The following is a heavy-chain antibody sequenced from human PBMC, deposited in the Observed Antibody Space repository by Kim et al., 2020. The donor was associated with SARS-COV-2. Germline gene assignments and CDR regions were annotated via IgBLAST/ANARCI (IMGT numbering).Heavy chain of an antibody. CDR2: ISGSGGST. CDR3: AKDLSSAVPDYVWGSYRSGY. D-gene: IGHD3-16*02. Sequence: GGSLRLSCAASGFTFSSYAMSWVRQAPGKGLEWVSAISGSGGSTYYADSVKGRFTISRDNSKNTLYLQMNSLRAEDTAVYYCAKDLSSAVPDYVWGSYRSGYWGHGTLVTVSS. CDR1: GFTFSSYA. V-gene: IGHV3-23*01. J-gene: IGHJ4*01.